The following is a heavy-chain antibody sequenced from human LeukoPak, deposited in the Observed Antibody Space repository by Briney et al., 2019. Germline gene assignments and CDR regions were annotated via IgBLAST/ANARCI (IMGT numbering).Heavy chain of an antibody. J-gene: IGHJ4*02. CDR2: IHHSGST. V-gene: IGHV4-38-2*02. Sequence: SETLSLTCTVSGYSISSGYYWGWIRQPPGKGLEWIGSIHHSGSTYYNPSLKSRVTISVDTSKNQFSLKLSSVTAADTAVYYCASSSGYWGQGTLVTVSS. D-gene: IGHD6-6*01. CDR3: ASSSGY. CDR1: GYSISSGYY.